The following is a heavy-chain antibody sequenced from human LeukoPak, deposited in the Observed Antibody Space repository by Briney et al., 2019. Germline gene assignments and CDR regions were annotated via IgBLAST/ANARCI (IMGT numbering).Heavy chain of an antibody. CDR3: ARASPNYGPPPSYMDV. D-gene: IGHD4-17*01. Sequence: SETLSLTCTVSGGSISSYYWSWIRQPPGKGLEWIGYIYYSGSTNYNPPLKSRVTISVDTSKNQFSLKLSSVTAADTAVYYCARASPNYGPPPSYMDVWGKGTTVTVSS. J-gene: IGHJ6*03. CDR1: GGSISSYY. V-gene: IGHV4-59*01. CDR2: IYYSGST.